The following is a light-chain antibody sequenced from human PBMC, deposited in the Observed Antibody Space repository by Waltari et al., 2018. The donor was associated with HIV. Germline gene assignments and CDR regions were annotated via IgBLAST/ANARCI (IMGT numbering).Light chain of an antibody. CDR2: WAS. CDR1: QRVLFSSNNKNY. V-gene: IGKV4-1*01. Sequence: DIVMTQSTDSLAVSLGERATINCKSSQRVLFSSNNKNYLSWYQQKPGQPPKLLIYWASTRESGVPDRFSGSGSGTDFTLTISSLQAEDVAVYYCQQHYSTPWTFGQGTKVEIK. J-gene: IGKJ1*01. CDR3: QQHYSTPWT.